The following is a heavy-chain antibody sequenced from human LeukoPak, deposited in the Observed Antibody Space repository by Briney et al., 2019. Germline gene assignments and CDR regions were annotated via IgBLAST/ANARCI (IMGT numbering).Heavy chain of an antibody. Sequence: PGGSLRLSCTASGFTFGDYAMSWFRQAPGKGLEWVGFIRSKAYGGTTEYAASVKGRFTISRDDSKSIAYLQMNSLKTEDTAVYYCTREMISGWYPHYFDYWGQGTLVTVSS. CDR3: TREMISGWYPHYFDY. J-gene: IGHJ4*02. CDR2: IRSKAYGGTT. V-gene: IGHV3-49*03. CDR1: GFTFGDYA. D-gene: IGHD6-19*01.